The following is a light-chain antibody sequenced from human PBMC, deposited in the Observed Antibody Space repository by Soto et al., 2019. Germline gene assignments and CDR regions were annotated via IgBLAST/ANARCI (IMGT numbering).Light chain of an antibody. CDR3: QQYNNWPRT. J-gene: IGKJ1*01. V-gene: IGKV3-15*01. CDR1: QSVRSTY. CDR2: GAS. Sequence: EIVLTQSPGTLSLSPGERATLSCRASQSVRSTYLAWYQQKPGQVPRVLIYGASTRATEIPARFSGSGSGTEFTLTIDSLQSEDFAVYYCQQYNNWPRTFGQGTKV.